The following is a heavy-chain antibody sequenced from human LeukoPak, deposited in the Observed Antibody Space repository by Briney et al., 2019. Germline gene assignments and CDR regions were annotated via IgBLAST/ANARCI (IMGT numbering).Heavy chain of an antibody. CDR3: ARLLVVPAALLWYFDL. D-gene: IGHD2-2*01. Sequence: SETLSLTCTVSGASISSYYWSWIRQPPGKGLEWIGYIYYTASAKYNPSLKSRVTISVDASQNQFSLKLSSVTAADTAVYYCARLLVVPAALLWYFDLWGRGTLVTVSS. CDR1: GASISSYY. V-gene: IGHV4-59*08. J-gene: IGHJ2*01. CDR2: IYYTASA.